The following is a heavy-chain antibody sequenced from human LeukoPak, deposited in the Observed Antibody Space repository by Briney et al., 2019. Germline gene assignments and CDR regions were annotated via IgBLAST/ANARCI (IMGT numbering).Heavy chain of an antibody. V-gene: IGHV3-23*01. D-gene: IGHD3-10*01. CDR2: ISGTGYST. Sequence: PGGSLRLSCAASGFVFRAYAMTWVRQAPGKGLEWVSAISGTGYSTYYADSVKGRFTISRHNSENTLYLQLNSLRADDTAVYFCAKVGEFTYGLDPFDVWGQGTMVTVSS. CDR3: AKVGEFTYGLDPFDV. J-gene: IGHJ3*01. CDR1: GFVFRAYA.